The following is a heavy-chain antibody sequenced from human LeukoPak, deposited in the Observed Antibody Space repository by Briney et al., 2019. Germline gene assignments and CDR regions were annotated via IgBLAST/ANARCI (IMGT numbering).Heavy chain of an antibody. CDR2: IYYSAST. J-gene: IGHJ6*02. Sequence: SETLSLTCTVSGGSISSYYWSWIRQPPGKGLEWIGYIYYSASTDNNPSLKSRVTISVDTSKNQFSLKLSSVTAADTAVYYYLTYYYYGMDVWGQGTTVTVSS. V-gene: IGHV4-59*01. CDR3: LTYYYYGMDV. CDR1: GGSISSYY.